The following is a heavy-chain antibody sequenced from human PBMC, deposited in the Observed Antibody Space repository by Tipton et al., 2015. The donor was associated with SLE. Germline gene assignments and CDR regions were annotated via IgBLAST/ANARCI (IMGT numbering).Heavy chain of an antibody. J-gene: IGHJ4*02. CDR3: GRLYRGYSGDYFDS. V-gene: IGHV5-10-1*01. D-gene: IGHD5-12*01. Sequence: SWIRQPPGKGLEWMGSIAPTESYTNYSPTFQGHVTISADKSISTAYLQWSSLKASDTAIYYCGRLYRGYSGDYFDSWGQGTLVTVYS. CDR2: IAPTESYT.